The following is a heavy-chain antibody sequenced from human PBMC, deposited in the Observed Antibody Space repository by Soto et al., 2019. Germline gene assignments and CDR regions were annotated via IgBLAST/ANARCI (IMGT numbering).Heavy chain of an antibody. J-gene: IGHJ4*02. CDR3: ARHPGRSRSYYFDY. V-gene: IGHV4-39*01. Sequence: QLQLQESGPGLVKPSETLSLTCTVSGGSISSSSYYWGWIRQPPGKGLEWIGSIYYSGSTYYNPSLKRRVTISVDTSKNQFSRKLSSVTAADTAVYYCARHPGRSRSYYFDYWGQGTLVTVSS. CDR1: GGSISSSSYY. CDR2: IYYSGST. D-gene: IGHD1-26*01.